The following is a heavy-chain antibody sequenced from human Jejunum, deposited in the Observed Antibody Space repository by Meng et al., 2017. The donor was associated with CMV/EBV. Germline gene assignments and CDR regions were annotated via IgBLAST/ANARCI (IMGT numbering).Heavy chain of an antibody. Sequence: AASKFPFSSYPMHWVRQAPGKGLEWVAVMSYDGSYKYYADSVKGRFTISRDNSRDTLYLQMNNLRTDDTAVYYCTKAFGTTHFSDSWGQGTLVTVSS. V-gene: IGHV3-30-3*01. CDR2: MSYDGSYK. J-gene: IGHJ4*02. D-gene: IGHD1/OR15-1a*01. CDR1: KFPFSSYP. CDR3: TKAFGTTHFSDS.